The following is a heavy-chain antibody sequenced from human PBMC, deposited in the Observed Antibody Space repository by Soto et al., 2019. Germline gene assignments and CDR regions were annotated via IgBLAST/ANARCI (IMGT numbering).Heavy chain of an antibody. V-gene: IGHV4-30-4*01. J-gene: IGHJ2*01. CDR3: AREIMPLTNDWYFDL. CDR2: IFDSGST. CDR1: GGSISGGRHS. D-gene: IGHD2-8*01. Sequence: SETLSLTCAVYGGSISGGRHSWSWIRQPPGKGLEWIGYIFDSGSTYYNPSLRSRLSMTVDTSKNQFSLRLTSVTAADTAVYYCAREIMPLTNDWYFDLWGRGTLVTVSS.